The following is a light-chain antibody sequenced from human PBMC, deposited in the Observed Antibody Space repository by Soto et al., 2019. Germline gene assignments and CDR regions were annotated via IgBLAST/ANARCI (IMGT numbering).Light chain of an antibody. CDR2: GAS. J-gene: IGKJ1*01. CDR3: QQYNNWPPRT. Sequence: EIVLTQSPGTLSLSPGERATLSCRASQSVSSSYFAWYQQKPGQAPRLLIYGASSRATGTPARFSGSGSGTEFTLTISSLQSEDFAVYYCQQYNNWPPRTFGQGTKVDIK. CDR1: QSVSSSY. V-gene: IGKV3-15*01.